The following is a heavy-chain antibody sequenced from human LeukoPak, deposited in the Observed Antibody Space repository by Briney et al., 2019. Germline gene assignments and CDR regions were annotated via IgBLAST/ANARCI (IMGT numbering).Heavy chain of an antibody. J-gene: IGHJ6*02. CDR3: ARDEYYNFWSGYTHYYGMDV. D-gene: IGHD3-3*01. CDR2: IKQDGSEK. CDR1: GFTFSNYW. V-gene: IGHV3-7*01. Sequence: GGSLRLSCAASGFTFSNYWMSWVRQAPGKGLEWVANIKQDGSEKYYVDSVKGRFTTSRDNAKNSLYLQMNSLRAEDTAVYYCARDEYYNFWSGYTHYYGMDVWGQGTTVTISS.